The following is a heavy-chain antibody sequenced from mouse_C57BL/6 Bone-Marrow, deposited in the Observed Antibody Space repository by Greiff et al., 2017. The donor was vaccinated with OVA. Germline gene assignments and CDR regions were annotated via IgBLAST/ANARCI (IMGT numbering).Heavy chain of an antibody. D-gene: IGHD4-1*01. J-gene: IGHJ1*03. V-gene: IGHV1-18*01. CDR2: INPNNGGT. Sequence: EVQRVESGPELVKPGASVKIPCKASGYTFTDYNMDWVKQSHGKSLEWIGDINPNNGGTIYNQKFKGKATLTVDKSSSTAYMELRSLTSEDTAVYYCAREETHNWDWYFDVWGTGTTVTVSS. CDR3: AREETHNWDWYFDV. CDR1: GYTFTDYN.